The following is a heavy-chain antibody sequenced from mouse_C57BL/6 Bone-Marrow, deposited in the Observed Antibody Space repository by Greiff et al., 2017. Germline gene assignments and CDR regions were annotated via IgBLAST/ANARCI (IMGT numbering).Heavy chain of an antibody. V-gene: IGHV1-52*01. CDR3: ARATTVVAFYYYAMDY. CDR1: GYTFTSYW. Sequence: QVQLQQPGAELVRPGSSVKLSCKASGYTFTSYWMHWVKQRPIQGLEWIGNIDPSDSETHYNQKFKDKATLTVDKSSSTAYMQLSSLTSEDSAVYYCARATTVVAFYYYAMDYWGQGTSVTVSS. CDR2: IDPSDSET. D-gene: IGHD1-1*01. J-gene: IGHJ4*01.